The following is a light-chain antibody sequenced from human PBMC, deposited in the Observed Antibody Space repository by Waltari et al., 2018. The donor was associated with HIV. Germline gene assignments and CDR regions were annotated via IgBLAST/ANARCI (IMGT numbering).Light chain of an antibody. CDR3: AVWDDSLTGHVV. CDR1: RSNIGSNF. J-gene: IGLJ2*01. V-gene: IGLV1-47*01. Sequence: QSVLTQPPSASGTPGQRVTISCSGSRSNIGSNFVYWYQQLPGMAPKLLIYRNNQRPSGVPDRFSGSKYGTSASLAISGLRSEDGADYYCAVWDDSLTGHVVFGGGTKLTVL. CDR2: RNN.